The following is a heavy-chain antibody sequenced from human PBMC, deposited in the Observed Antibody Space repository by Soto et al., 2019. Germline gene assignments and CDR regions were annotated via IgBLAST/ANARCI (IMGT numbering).Heavy chain of an antibody. Sequence: GASVKVSCKASGYTFTSYGISWVRQAPVQGLEWMGWISAYDGNTNYAQKLQGRVTMTTDKSTSTAYMELRSLRSDDTAVYYCARVIYNSGWELPNRFDPWGQGTLVTVSS. V-gene: IGHV1-18*01. CDR3: ARVIYNSGWELPNRFDP. CDR1: GYTFTSYG. D-gene: IGHD6-19*01. CDR2: ISAYDGNT. J-gene: IGHJ5*02.